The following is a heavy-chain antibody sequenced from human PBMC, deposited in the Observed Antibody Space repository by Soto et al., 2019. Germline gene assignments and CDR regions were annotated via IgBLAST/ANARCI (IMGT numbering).Heavy chain of an antibody. CDR3: AKSYVQATFLTGEY. J-gene: IGHJ4*01. CDR1: RFAFSGQG. Sequence: GGSVRFWCAASRFAFSGQGMRRVPHSPGGGVELVTAIRGSGSSTYYADSVMCRFTICRDNFKNTLYLQMNTLRAEDTAVYYCAKSYVQATFLTGEYGRHGTLVTVSS. V-gene: IGHV3-23*01. CDR2: IRGSGSST. D-gene: IGHD1-26*01.